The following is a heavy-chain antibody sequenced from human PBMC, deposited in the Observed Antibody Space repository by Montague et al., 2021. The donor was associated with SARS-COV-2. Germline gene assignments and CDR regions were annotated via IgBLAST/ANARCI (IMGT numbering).Heavy chain of an antibody. CDR1: GESISSSDHY. CDR3: ARQRLLRVVRNPKDFDS. J-gene: IGHJ4*02. V-gene: IGHV4-39*01. CDR2: IYYRGNT. Sequence: SGTLSLTCSVSGESISSSDHYWAWIRQPPGKGLEWVGSIYYRGNTYYNPSLKSRLTISVDTSKDEISLRLTSVTAADTALYYCARQRLLRVVRNPKDFDSWGQGTLVTVSS. D-gene: IGHD3-10*01.